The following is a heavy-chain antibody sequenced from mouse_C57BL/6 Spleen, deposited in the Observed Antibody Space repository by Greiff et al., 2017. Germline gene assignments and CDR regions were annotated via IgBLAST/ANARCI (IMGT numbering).Heavy chain of an antibody. V-gene: IGHV2-9-1*01. CDR1: GFSLTSYA. CDR2: IWTGGGP. CDR3: ARNGGSSGRYAMDY. J-gene: IGHJ4*01. D-gene: IGHD3-2*02. Sequence: VMLVESGPGLVAPSQSLSITCTVSGFSLTSYAISWVRQPPGKGLEWLGVIWTGGGPNYNSALKSRLSISKDNSKSQVFLKMNSLQTDDTARYYCARNGGSSGRYAMDYWGQGTSVTVAS.